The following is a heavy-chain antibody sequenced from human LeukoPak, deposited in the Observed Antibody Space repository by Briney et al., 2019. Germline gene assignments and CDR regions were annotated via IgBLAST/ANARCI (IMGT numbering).Heavy chain of an antibody. CDR3: PKDGRSGWYLEGNFHY. J-gene: IGHJ4*02. V-gene: IGHV3-23*01. CDR2: ICGSGGRT. D-gene: IGHD6-19*01. CDR1: GFTFSSYA. Sequence: TGGSLRLSCAASGFTFSSYAMSWVRQAPGKGLEWVSAICGSGGRTYYADSVKGRFTISRENSKKTLYLQMNSLRAEDTAVYYCPKDGRSGWYLEGNFHYWGQGTLVTVSS.